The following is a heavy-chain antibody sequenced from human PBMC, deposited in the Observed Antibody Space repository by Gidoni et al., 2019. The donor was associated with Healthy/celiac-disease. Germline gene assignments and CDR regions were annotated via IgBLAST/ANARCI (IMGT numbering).Heavy chain of an antibody. J-gene: IGHJ5*02. V-gene: IGHV1-69*04. Sequence: QVQLVQSGAEVKKPGSSVKVSCKASGGTFSTYPLSWVRQAPGQGLEWMGRIIPILGIANYAKKFQGRVTITADKSTSTAYMELSSLRSEDTAVYYCARDVSYYYDSSGSLGWFDPWGQGTLVTVSS. CDR1: GGTFSTYP. CDR2: IIPILGIA. D-gene: IGHD3-22*01. CDR3: ARDVSYYYDSSGSLGWFDP.